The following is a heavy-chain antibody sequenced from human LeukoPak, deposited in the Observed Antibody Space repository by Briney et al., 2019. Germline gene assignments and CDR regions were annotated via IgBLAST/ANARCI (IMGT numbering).Heavy chain of an antibody. J-gene: IGHJ6*03. CDR3: ARREGGYRSYYYYMDV. CDR1: GGSISSSSYY. CDR2: IYYSGST. Sequence: SETLSLTCTVSGGSISSSSYYWGWIRQPPGKGQEWIGSIYYSGSTYYNPSLKSRVTISVDTSKNQFSLKLSSVTAADTAVYYCARREGGYRSYYYYMDVWGKGTTVTVSS. D-gene: IGHD5-12*01. V-gene: IGHV4-39*01.